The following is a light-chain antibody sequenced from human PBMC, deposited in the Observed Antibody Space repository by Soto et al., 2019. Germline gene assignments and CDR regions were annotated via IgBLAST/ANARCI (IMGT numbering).Light chain of an antibody. CDR2: LEGSGSY. J-gene: IGLJ2*01. CDR1: SGHSTYI. Sequence: QSVLTQSSSASASLGSSVKLTCTLSSGHSTYIIAWHQQQPGKAPRYLMKLEGSGSYNKGSGIPDRFSGSSSGADRYLTIPNLQFEDEADYYCETWDTNVVVFGGGTQLTVL. CDR3: ETWDTNVVV. V-gene: IGLV4-60*02.